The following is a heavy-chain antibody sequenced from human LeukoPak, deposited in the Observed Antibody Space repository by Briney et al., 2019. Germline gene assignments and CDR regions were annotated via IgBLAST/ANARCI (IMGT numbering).Heavy chain of an antibody. CDR3: ARDVTRGTFDI. V-gene: IGHV1-69*04. Sequence: ASVKVSCKASGGTFSSYAISWVRQAPGQGLEWMGRIIPILGIANYAQKFQGRVTITADKSTSTAYMELSSLRPEDTAVYYCARDVTRGTFDIWGQGTMVTVSS. CDR2: IIPILGIA. J-gene: IGHJ3*02. CDR1: GGTFSSYA.